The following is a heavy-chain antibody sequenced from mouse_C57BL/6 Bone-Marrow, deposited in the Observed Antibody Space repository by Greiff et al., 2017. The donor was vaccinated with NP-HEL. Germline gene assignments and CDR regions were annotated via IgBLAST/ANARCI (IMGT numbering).Heavy chain of an antibody. D-gene: IGHD2-10*01. V-gene: IGHV1-19*01. CDR1: GYTFTDYY. CDR3: ARPYYGNYGFAY. CDR2: INPYNGGT. Sequence: VQLKQSGPVLVKPGASVKMSCKASGYTFTDYYMNWVKQSHGKSLEWIGVINPYNGGTSYNQKFKGKATLTVDKSSSTAYMELNSLTSEDSAVYYCARPYYGNYGFAYWGQGTLVTVSA. J-gene: IGHJ3*01.